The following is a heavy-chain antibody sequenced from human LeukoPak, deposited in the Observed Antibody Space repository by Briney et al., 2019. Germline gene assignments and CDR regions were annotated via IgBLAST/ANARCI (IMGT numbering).Heavy chain of an antibody. V-gene: IGHV3-9*01. D-gene: IGHD3-22*01. CDR2: ISWNSGSI. CDR3: AKGALYDSRGYFDY. Sequence: GGSLRLSCAASGFTFDDYAMHWVRQAPGKGLQWVSSISWNSGSIGYADSVKGRFTISRDNPKNSLYLQMNSLRAEDTALYYCAKGALYDSRGYFDYWGQGSPVTVSS. J-gene: IGHJ4*02. CDR1: GFTFDDYA.